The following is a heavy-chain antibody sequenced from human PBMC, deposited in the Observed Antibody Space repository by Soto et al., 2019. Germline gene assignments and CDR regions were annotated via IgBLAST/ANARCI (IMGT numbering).Heavy chain of an antibody. CDR2: IYYSGST. V-gene: IGHV4-59*08. CDR3: ARSPLGYRSGGSCYHNWFDP. Sequence: SETLSLTCTVSGGSISSYYWSWIRQPPGKGLEWIGYIYYSGSTNYNPSLKSRVTISVDTSKNQFSLKLSSVTDADTAVYYSARSPLGYRSGGSCYHNWFDPWGQRNLVTVSS. D-gene: IGHD2-15*01. J-gene: IGHJ5*02. CDR1: GGSISSYY.